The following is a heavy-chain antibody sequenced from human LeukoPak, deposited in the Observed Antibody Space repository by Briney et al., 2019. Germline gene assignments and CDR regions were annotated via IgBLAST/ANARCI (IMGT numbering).Heavy chain of an antibody. Sequence: TGGSLRLSCAASGFTFSNYWMHWVRQAPGKGLVWVSRINSDGSSTTYADSVKGRFTISRDNAKNTLYLQMNNLRAEDTAVYSCARDREIAAGNFFDPWGQRTLVTVSS. CDR2: INSDGSST. J-gene: IGHJ5*02. D-gene: IGHD6-13*01. V-gene: IGHV3-74*01. CDR3: ARDREIAAGNFFDP. CDR1: GFTFSNYW.